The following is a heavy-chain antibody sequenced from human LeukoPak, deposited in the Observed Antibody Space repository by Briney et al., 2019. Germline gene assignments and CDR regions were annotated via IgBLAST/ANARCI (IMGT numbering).Heavy chain of an antibody. CDR2: ISSSGSTI. Sequence: GGSLRLSCAASGFTFSSYEMNWVRQAPGKGLEWVSYISSSGSTIYYADSVKGRFTISRDTAKNSLYLQMNSLRAEDTAVYYCAKDRGWGTSDFDYWGQGTLVTVSS. CDR1: GFTFSSYE. V-gene: IGHV3-48*03. CDR3: AKDRGWGTSDFDY. D-gene: IGHD2-8*02. J-gene: IGHJ4*02.